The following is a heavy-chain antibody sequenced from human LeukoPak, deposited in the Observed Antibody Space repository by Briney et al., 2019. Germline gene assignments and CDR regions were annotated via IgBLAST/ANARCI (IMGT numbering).Heavy chain of an antibody. CDR1: GFTFSSYA. V-gene: IGHV3-23*01. CDR2: ISGSGGST. D-gene: IGHD3-22*01. CDR3: AKDYDSRGDYFDY. J-gene: IGHJ4*02. Sequence: QAGGSLRLSCAASGFTFSSYAMSWVRQAPGKGLEWVSAISGSGGSTYYADSVKGRFTISRDNSKNTLYPQMNSLRAEDTAVYYCAKDYDSRGDYFDYWGQGTLVTVSS.